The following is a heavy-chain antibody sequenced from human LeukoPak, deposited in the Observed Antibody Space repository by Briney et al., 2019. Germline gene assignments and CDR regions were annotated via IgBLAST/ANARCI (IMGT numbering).Heavy chain of an antibody. CDR2: IYYTGST. J-gene: IGHJ6*03. D-gene: IGHD6-19*01. CDR1: GGSISSYY. CDR3: ARDQGLVPGDYYSYYMDV. V-gene: IGHV4-59*01. Sequence: PSETLSLTCTVSGGSISSYYWSWIRQPPGKGLEWIGYIYYTGSTNYNPSLKSRVTISVDTSKNQFSLRLSSVTAADTAVYYCARDQGLVPGDYYSYYMDVWGKGTTVTVSS.